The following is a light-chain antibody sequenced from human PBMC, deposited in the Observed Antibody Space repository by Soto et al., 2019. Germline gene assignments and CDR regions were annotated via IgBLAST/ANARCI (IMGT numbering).Light chain of an antibody. V-gene: IGLV3-21*02. J-gene: IGLJ2*01. CDR2: DDD. CDR1: NIGSKI. CDR3: QVWVGHSERI. Sequence: SYVLTQPPSVSVAPGQTATITCGGDNIGSKIVHWYQHNPGQAPVLVVHDDDDRPSGIPERFSGSNSGQTATLTISRVEAGDEADYYCQVWVGHSERIFGGGTKLTVL.